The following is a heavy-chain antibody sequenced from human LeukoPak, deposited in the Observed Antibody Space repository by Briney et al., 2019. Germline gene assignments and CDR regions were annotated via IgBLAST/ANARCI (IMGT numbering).Heavy chain of an antibody. CDR2: ISSSSSTI. CDR3: ARRCSSTSCYYYYGMDV. J-gene: IGHJ6*02. CDR1: GFTFSTYS. D-gene: IGHD2-2*01. V-gene: IGHV3-48*02. Sequence: PGGSLRLSCAASGFTFSTYSMNWVRQAPGKGLEWVSYISSSSSTIYYADSVKGRFTISRDNAKNSLYLQMNSLSDEDTAVYYCARRCSSTSCYYYYGMDVWGQGTTVTVSS.